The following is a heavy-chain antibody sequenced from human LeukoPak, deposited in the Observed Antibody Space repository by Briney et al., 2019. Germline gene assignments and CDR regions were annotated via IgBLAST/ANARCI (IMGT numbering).Heavy chain of an antibody. Sequence: EASVKVSCKASGYTFTSYDINWVRQATGQGLEWMGWMNPNSGNTGYAQKFQGRVTMTRNTSISTAYMELSSLRSEDTAVYYCAPHYDSSGLYFDYWGQGTLVTVSS. CDR2: MNPNSGNT. CDR3: APHYDSSGLYFDY. V-gene: IGHV1-8*01. CDR1: GYTFTSYD. J-gene: IGHJ4*02. D-gene: IGHD3-22*01.